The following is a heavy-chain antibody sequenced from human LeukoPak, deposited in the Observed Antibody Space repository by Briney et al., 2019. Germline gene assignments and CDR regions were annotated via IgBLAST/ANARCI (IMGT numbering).Heavy chain of an antibody. J-gene: IGHJ4*02. CDR2: ISTYTGNT. CDR3: ARASPSYDSRLGDY. Sequence: ASVKVSCKASGYTFTNYAISWVRQAPGQGLEWMGWISTYTGNTNYAQKLQGSVTMTTDTATSTAYMELRSLTSDDTAVYYCARASPSYDSRLGDYWGQGTLVTVSS. V-gene: IGHV1-18*04. CDR1: GYTFTNYA. D-gene: IGHD3-22*01.